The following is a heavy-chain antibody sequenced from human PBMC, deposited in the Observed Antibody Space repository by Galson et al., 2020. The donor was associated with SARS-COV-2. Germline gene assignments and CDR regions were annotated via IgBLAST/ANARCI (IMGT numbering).Heavy chain of an antibody. CDR3: ARWGEYCSSTSCYDAFDI. CDR2: IYYSGST. Sequence: SETLSLTCTVSGGSISSYYWSWIRQPPGKGLEWIGYIYYSGSTNYNPSLKSRVTISVDTSKNQFSLKLSSVTAADTAVYYCARWGEYCSSTSCYDAFDIWGQGTMVTVSS. CDR1: GGSISSYY. J-gene: IGHJ3*02. D-gene: IGHD2-2*01. V-gene: IGHV4-59*01.